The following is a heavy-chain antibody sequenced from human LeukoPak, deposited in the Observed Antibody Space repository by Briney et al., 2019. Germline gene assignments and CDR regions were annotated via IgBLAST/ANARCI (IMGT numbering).Heavy chain of an antibody. D-gene: IGHD2-2*02. Sequence: GGSLRLSCAASGFTFSSYAMSWVRQAPGKGLEWVSAISGSGGSTIYADSVKGRFTISRDNSKNTLYLQMNSLRAEDTAVYYCAKDGVRIVVPAAILDYYYYYMDVWGKGTTVTVSS. CDR1: GFTFSSYA. V-gene: IGHV3-23*01. CDR3: AKDGVRIVVPAAILDYYYYYMDV. J-gene: IGHJ6*03. CDR2: ISGSGGST.